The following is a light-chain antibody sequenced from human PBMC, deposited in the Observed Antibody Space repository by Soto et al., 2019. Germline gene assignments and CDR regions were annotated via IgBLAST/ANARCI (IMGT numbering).Light chain of an antibody. V-gene: IGLV2-23*01. Sequence: QSALTQPASVSGSPGQSITISCTGTSSDVGSYNLVSWYQHHPGKAPKLMIYEGSKRPSGVSNRFSGSKSGNTASLTISGLQAEDEADYYCCSYAGSSTFYVFGTGTEVTVL. J-gene: IGLJ1*01. CDR1: SSDVGSYNL. CDR2: EGS. CDR3: CSYAGSSTFYV.